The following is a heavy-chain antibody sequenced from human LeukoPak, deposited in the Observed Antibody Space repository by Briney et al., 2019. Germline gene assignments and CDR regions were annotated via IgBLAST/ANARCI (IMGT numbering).Heavy chain of an antibody. D-gene: IGHD4-23*01. Sequence: SETLSLTCTVSGYSISSGYYWGWIRQPPGKGLEWIGYIYYSGSTNYNPSLKSRVTISVDTSKNQFSLKLSSVTAADTAVYYCATNYGGTHDAFDIWGQGTMVTVSS. CDR2: IYYSGST. J-gene: IGHJ3*02. V-gene: IGHV4-38-2*02. CDR3: ATNYGGTHDAFDI. CDR1: GYSISSGYY.